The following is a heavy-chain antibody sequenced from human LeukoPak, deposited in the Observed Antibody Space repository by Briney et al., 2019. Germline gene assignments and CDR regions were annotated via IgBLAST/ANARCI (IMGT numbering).Heavy chain of an antibody. CDR1: GGSISGHY. Sequence: SETLSLTCTVSGGSISGHYWSWIRQPPGKGLEWIGYIYYSGSTNYNPSLKSRTTISLDTSKSQFSLKLNSVTAADTAVYYCARDGDYDWYFDLWGRGTLVTVSP. CDR3: ARDGDYDWYFDL. J-gene: IGHJ2*01. CDR2: IYYSGST. D-gene: IGHD4-17*01. V-gene: IGHV4-59*11.